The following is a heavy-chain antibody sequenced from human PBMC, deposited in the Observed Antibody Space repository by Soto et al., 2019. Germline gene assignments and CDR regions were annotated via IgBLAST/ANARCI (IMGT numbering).Heavy chain of an antibody. CDR2: IYYSGTT. J-gene: IGHJ6*02. V-gene: IGHV4-30-4*01. CDR1: GGSSSSGDDY. Sequence: TWSVAGGSSSSGDDYWSWISQPPGKGLEWIGSIYYSGTTHYNTSVKSRVTIFVDTSKNRFSLKLSSVTAADTAVYYCARDTVITNSYTMAVWGQGTTVTGS. CDR3: ARDTVITNSYTMAV. D-gene: IGHD4-17*01.